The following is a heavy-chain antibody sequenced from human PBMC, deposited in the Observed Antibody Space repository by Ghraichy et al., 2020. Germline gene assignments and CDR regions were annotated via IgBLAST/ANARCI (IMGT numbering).Heavy chain of an antibody. CDR2: IRSGGMIK. D-gene: IGHD2-2*01. V-gene: IGHV3-48*03. CDR1: GFTLSKYE. Sequence: GGSLRLSCAVSGFTLSKYEVTWVRQAPGKGLEWIAYIRSGGMIKYYADSVKGRFTSSRDEAKNLFFLQMNNLRAEDTATYYCARVDVPEAMCAFDYWGQGALVAVSS. J-gene: IGHJ4*02. CDR3: ARVDVPEAMCAFDY.